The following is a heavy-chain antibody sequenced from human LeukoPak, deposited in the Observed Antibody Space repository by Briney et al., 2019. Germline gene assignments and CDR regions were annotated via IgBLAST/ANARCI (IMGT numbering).Heavy chain of an antibody. Sequence: GGSLRLSCAASGFTFSDYYMSWIRQAPGKGLEWVSYISSSGSTIYYADSVKGRFTISRDNAKNSLYLQMNSLRAEDTAVYYCARVHNYGSGSYSPYYFDYWGQGTLVTVSS. D-gene: IGHD3-10*01. CDR3: ARVHNYGSGSYSPYYFDY. V-gene: IGHV3-11*01. CDR1: GFTFSDYY. CDR2: ISSSGSTI. J-gene: IGHJ4*02.